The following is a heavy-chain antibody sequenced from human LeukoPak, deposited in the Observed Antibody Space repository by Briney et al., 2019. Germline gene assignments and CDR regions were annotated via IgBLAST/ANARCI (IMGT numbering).Heavy chain of an antibody. Sequence: SETLSLTCTVSGGSISSYYWSWIRQPPWKGLEWIGYIYYSGSTNYNPSLKSRVTISVDTSKNQFSLKLSSVTAADTAVYYCARDLPRAGGIDYWGQGTLVTVSS. V-gene: IGHV4-59*01. CDR2: IYYSGST. CDR3: ARDLPRAGGIDY. CDR1: GGSISSYY. J-gene: IGHJ4*02. D-gene: IGHD3-16*01.